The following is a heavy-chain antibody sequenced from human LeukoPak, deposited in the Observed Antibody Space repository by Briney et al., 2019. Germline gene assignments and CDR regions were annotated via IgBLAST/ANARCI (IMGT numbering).Heavy chain of an antibody. V-gene: IGHV4-59*11. CDR2: IYYSGST. Sequence: SETLSLTCTVSGGSISSHYWSWIRQPPGKGLEWIGYIYYSGSTNYNPSLKSRVTISVDTSKNQFSLKLSSVTAADTAVYYCARSGPVLTGYYSGAFDIWGQGTMVTVSS. CDR3: ARSGPVLTGYYSGAFDI. CDR1: GGSISSHY. D-gene: IGHD3-9*01. J-gene: IGHJ3*02.